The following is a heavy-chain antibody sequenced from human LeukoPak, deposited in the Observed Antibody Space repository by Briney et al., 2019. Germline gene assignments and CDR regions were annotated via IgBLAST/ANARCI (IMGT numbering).Heavy chain of an antibody. Sequence: PSETLSLTCSVSGGSISSSHYYWGWIRQPPGKGLEWIGSIYYSGSTYYNPSLKSRVTISVDTSKNQFSLKLSSVTAADTAVYYCARHPSMGGFDPWGQGTLVTVSS. V-gene: IGHV4-39*01. CDR3: ARHPSMGGFDP. CDR2: IYYSGST. CDR1: GGSISSSHYY. J-gene: IGHJ5*02. D-gene: IGHD1-26*01.